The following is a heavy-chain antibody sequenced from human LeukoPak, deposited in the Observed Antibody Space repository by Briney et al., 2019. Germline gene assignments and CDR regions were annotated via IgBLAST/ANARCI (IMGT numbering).Heavy chain of an antibody. CDR1: GFTFSNFW. V-gene: IGHV3-7*01. CDR2: IKQDGSEK. Sequence: GGSLRLSCATSGFTFSNFWMSWVRQAPGKGLEWVANIKQDGSEKHYVDAVMGRFTISRDNAKNSLYLQMSSLRAEDTAVYYCANGDAFDIWGQGTMVTVSS. CDR3: ANGDAFDI. J-gene: IGHJ3*02.